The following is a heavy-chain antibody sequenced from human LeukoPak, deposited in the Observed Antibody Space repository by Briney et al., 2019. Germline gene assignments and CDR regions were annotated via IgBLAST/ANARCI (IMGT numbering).Heavy chain of an antibody. CDR3: ARASQYYYDSSGYLYY. Sequence: ASVKVSCKASGYTFTSYYMHWVRQAPGQGLEWMGIINPSGGSTSYAQKFQGRVTTTRDTSTSTVYMELSSLRSEDTAVYYCARASQYYYDSSGYLYYWGQGTLVTVSS. CDR2: INPSGGST. D-gene: IGHD3-22*01. CDR1: GYTFTSYY. V-gene: IGHV1-46*01. J-gene: IGHJ4*02.